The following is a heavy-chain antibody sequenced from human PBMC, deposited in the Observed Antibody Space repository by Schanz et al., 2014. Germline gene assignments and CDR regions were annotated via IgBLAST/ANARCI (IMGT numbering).Heavy chain of an antibody. CDR3: ARDLSSLIQGDV. V-gene: IGHV3-20*04. D-gene: IGHD2-2*01. Sequence: VQLVESGGGVVRPGGSLRLSCAASGFGFDDYAMSWVRQAPGKGLEWVSAINWSDGSTGYADSVKGRFTISRDNGKNLLYLQMNGLRAEDTAVYFCARDLSSLIQGDVWGQGTLVIVSS. J-gene: IGHJ4*02. CDR2: INWSDGST. CDR1: GFGFDDYA.